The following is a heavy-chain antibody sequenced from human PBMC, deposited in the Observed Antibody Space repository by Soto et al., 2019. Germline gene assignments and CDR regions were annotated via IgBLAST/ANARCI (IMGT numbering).Heavy chain of an antibody. J-gene: IGHJ4*02. CDR2: IKQDGSEK. V-gene: IGHV3-7*03. CDR3: ARDKNWGSRYFDY. Sequence: AGGSLRLSCAASGFTFSSSWMTWVRQAPGKGLEWVANIKQDGSEKYYVDSVKGRFTISRDNAKNSLYLQVNSLRAEDTAVYYCARDKNWGSRYFDYWGQGTLVTVSS. D-gene: IGHD7-27*01. CDR1: GFTFSSSW.